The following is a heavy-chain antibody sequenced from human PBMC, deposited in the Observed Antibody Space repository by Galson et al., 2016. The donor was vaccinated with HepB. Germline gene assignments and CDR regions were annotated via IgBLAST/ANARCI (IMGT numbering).Heavy chain of an antibody. D-gene: IGHD6-19*01. CDR2: LNDGGERT. CDR1: GFTFSSYV. V-gene: IGHV3-23*01. CDR3: AKNSYSSAWYPDY. Sequence: SLRLSCAASGFTFSSYVMTWVRQAPGKGLEWVAALNDGGERTDYADSVKGRFIISRDNTKNTVYLQMNSLSAEDTAVYYCAKNSYSSAWYPDYWGQGTLVTVSS. J-gene: IGHJ4*02.